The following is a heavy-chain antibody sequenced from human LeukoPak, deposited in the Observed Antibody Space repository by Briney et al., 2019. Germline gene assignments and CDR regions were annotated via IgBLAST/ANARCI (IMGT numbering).Heavy chain of an antibody. Sequence: GGSLRLSCAASRFSFSAYPMGWVRRAPGRGLEWVSGISAGGDLTFYADPVKGRFTISRDNSKNTLYLQMNSLRADDTAEYYCAKSLLTTASGTGRAFDLWGQGTMVTVSS. D-gene: IGHD1-26*01. CDR3: AKSLLTTASGTGRAFDL. J-gene: IGHJ3*01. CDR1: RFSFSAYP. V-gene: IGHV3-23*01. CDR2: ISAGGDLT.